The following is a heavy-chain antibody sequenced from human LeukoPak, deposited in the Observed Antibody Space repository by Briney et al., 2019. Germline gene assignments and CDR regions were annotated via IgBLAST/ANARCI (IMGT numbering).Heavy chain of an antibody. CDR2: ISYDGSKK. CDR3: ARGSSDY. Sequence: PGGSLRLSCAVSGFTFSRYAMHWVRQAPGKGLEWVAVISYDGSKKADSVKGRFTISRDNSKNTLYLQMTSLRAEDTAVYYCARGSSDYWGQGTLVTVSS. CDR1: GFTFSRYA. V-gene: IGHV3-30-3*01. D-gene: IGHD2-15*01. J-gene: IGHJ4*02.